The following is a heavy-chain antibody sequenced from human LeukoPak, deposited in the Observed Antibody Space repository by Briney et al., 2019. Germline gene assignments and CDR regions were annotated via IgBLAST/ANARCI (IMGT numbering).Heavy chain of an antibody. CDR2: IYYSGST. Sequence: PSETLSLTCTVSGGSISSGDYYWSWIRQPPGKGLEWIGYIYYSGSTYYNPSLKSRVTISVDTSKNQFSLKLSSVTAADTAVYYCARGYSYGYVRARWFDPWGQGTLVTVSS. V-gene: IGHV4-30-4*01. D-gene: IGHD5-18*01. CDR3: ARGYSYGYVRARWFDP. J-gene: IGHJ5*02. CDR1: GGSISSGDYY.